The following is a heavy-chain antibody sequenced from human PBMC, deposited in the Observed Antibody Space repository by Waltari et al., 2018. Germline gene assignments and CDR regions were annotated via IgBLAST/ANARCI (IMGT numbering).Heavy chain of an antibody. V-gene: IGHV3-33*08. CDR3: ARCPDEYNYYYMEV. J-gene: IGHJ6*03. Sequence: QVQLVESGGGVVQPGKSLRLSCAGSGFGFSSFGIHWVRQAPGEGLEWVVISWFDGSKIYYADSVKGRFTISRDNSRNTVYLQMNSLRPEDSGVYYCARCPDEYNYYYMEVWGRGTTVSVSS. CDR1: GFGFSSFG. CDR2: SWFDGSKI.